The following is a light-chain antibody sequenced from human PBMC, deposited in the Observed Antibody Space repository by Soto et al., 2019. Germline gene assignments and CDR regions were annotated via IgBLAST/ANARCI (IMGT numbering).Light chain of an antibody. J-gene: IGLJ2*01. CDR2: SNT. Sequence: QSVLTQPPSVSGAPGQRVTISCTGSSSSVGAGYDVHWYQHLPGTAPKLLIFSNTNRPSGVPDRFSGPKSGTSVSLAIAGLQADDEGDYYCQSYDNILSAVVFGGGTKLTVL. V-gene: IGLV1-40*01. CDR1: SSSVGAGYD. CDR3: QSYDNILSAVV.